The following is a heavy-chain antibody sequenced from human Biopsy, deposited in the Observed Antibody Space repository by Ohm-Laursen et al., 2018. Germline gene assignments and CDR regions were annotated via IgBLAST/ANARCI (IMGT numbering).Heavy chain of an antibody. V-gene: IGHV4-61*01. CDR3: ARATNSTGWPYYYFYGMDV. CDR1: GGSISDSTYH. D-gene: IGHD2/OR15-2a*01. J-gene: IGHJ6*02. Sequence: TLSLTWTVSGGSISDSTYHWSWIRQTPGKGLEWIGYIYYSGSTNYNPSLKSRVTISVDTSKNQFSLRLNSVTAADTAVYYCARATNSTGWPYYYFYGMDVWGQGTTVTVSS. CDR2: IYYSGST.